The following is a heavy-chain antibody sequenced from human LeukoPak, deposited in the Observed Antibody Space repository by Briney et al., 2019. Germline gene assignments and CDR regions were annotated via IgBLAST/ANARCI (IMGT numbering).Heavy chain of an antibody. CDR3: ARGPNSNWSGLDF. J-gene: IGHJ4*02. CDR1: GFSFSGHW. V-gene: IGHV3-74*01. Sequence: GGSLRLSCTASGFSFSGHWMHWARQLPGKGLVWVSRISPTGSTASYADSVKGRFTVSRDNAKNTLYLQVNNLRAEDTAVYYCARGPNSNWSGLDFWGQGTLLTVSP. D-gene: IGHD6-6*01. CDR2: ISPTGSTA.